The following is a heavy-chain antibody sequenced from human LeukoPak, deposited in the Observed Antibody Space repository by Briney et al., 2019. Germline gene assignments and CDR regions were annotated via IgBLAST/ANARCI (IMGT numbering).Heavy chain of an antibody. CDR3: ARDRSAYYDSSGYYPH. CDR1: GFTFSDYY. D-gene: IGHD3-22*01. CDR2: ISSSGSTI. V-gene: IGHV3-11*01. Sequence: GGSLRLSCAASGFTFSDYYMSWIRQAPGKGLEWVSYISSSGSTIYYADSVKGRFTISRDNAKNPLYLQMNSLRAEDTAVYYCARDRSAYYDSSGYYPHWGQGTLVTVSS. J-gene: IGHJ4*02.